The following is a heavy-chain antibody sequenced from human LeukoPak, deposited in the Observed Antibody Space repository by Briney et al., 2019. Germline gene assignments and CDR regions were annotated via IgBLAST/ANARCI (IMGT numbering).Heavy chain of an antibody. CDR3: ARDPERAIFGLASVTGF. D-gene: IGHD3/OR15-3a*01. Sequence: PGGYLRLSCAGSGFYFTNHAMHWVRQAPGKGLEYVAAINSNGDSTYYADSVKGRFSISRDNSKNTLYLQMGSLGVEDMGVYYCARDPERAIFGLASVTGFWGRGTLVTVSS. CDR2: INSNGDST. J-gene: IGHJ4*02. CDR1: GFYFTNHA. V-gene: IGHV3-64*02.